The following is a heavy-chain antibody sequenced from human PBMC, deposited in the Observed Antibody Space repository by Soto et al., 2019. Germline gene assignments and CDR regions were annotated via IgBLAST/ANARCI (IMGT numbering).Heavy chain of an antibody. CDR1: GYIFVNYG. V-gene: IGHV1-18*01. CDR2: ISPYTGNT. CDR3: VMVDNYVTPTPQDV. D-gene: IGHD3-16*01. J-gene: IGHJ6*02. Sequence: QVQLVQSGDEVKKPGASVKVSCKASGYIFVNYGIAWVRQAPGQGLEWMGWISPYTGNTHSATKIQGRLTMTTDTSTSTAYMVLGSLTSDDTAVYYCVMVDNYVTPTPQDVWGQGTKVTVSS.